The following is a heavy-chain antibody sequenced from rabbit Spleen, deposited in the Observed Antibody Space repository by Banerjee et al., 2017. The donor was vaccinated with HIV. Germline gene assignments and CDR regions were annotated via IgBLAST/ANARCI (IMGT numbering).Heavy chain of an antibody. J-gene: IGHJ2*01. CDR1: GVSFSGDSY. D-gene: IGHD1-1*01. Sequence: QSLEESGGDLVKPGASLTLTCIASGVSFSGDSYMCWVRQAPGKGLEWIACIRTDSTGNTYYATWAKGRFTISKTSSTTVTLQMTSLTAADTAAYFCARNYVNAFDPWGPGTLVTVS. CDR3: ARNYVNAFDP. CDR2: IRTDSTGNT. V-gene: IGHV1S40*01.